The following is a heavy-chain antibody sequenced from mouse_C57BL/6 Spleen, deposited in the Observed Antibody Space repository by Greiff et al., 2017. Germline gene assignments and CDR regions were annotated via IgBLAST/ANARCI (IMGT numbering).Heavy chain of an antibody. J-gene: IGHJ4*01. CDR3: ARRDGAMDY. CDR2: INPNNGGT. D-gene: IGHD2-3*01. V-gene: IGHV1-18*01. Sequence: EVQVVESGPELVKPGASVKIPCKASGYTFTDYNMDWVKQSHGKSLEWIGDINPNNGGTFYNQKFKGKATLTVDKSSSTAYMELRSLTSEDPAVYYCARRDGAMDYWGQGTSVTVAS. CDR1: GYTFTDYN.